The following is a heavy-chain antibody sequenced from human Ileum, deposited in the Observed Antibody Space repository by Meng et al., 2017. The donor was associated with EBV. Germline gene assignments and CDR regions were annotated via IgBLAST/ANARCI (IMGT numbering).Heavy chain of an antibody. CDR2: ISGSGRTT. CDR1: GFTFNNYA. J-gene: IGHJ4*02. Sequence: EVQVVGSGGGSVQPGGSLRLSCAASGFTFNNYAMTWVRQAPGKGLEYVSGISGSGRTTDYADSVKGRFTMSRDNSKSTHYLQLNSLRAEDTAVYFCARMSSVALPAAIDFWGQGTLVTVSS. D-gene: IGHD2-2*01. CDR3: ARMSSVALPAAIDF. V-gene: IGHV3-23*04.